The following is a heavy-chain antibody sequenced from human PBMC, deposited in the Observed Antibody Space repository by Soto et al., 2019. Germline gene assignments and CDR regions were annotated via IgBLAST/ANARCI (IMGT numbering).Heavy chain of an antibody. J-gene: IGHJ4*02. D-gene: IGHD4-4*01. CDR1: GFTFFSYT. CDR3: ARDYRQFDS. CDR2: IGSDGNYI. Sequence: PGGSLRLSCAASGFTFFSYTTNWVRQAPGKGLEWVATIGSDGNYIYYADSVKGRFTISRDNAKNLLYLEMNSVRGEDTALYYCARDYRQFDSWGQGTLVTVSS. V-gene: IGHV3-21*01.